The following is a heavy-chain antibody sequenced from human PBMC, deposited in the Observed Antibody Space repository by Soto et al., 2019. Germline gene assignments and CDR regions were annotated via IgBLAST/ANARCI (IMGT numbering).Heavy chain of an antibody. CDR3: ARDSRYFDWLTPLPIYYYGMDV. J-gene: IGHJ6*02. CDR2: IIPILGTA. D-gene: IGHD3-9*01. Sequence: QVQLVQSGAEVKKPGSSVKVSCKASGGTFSSYAISWVRQAPGQGLEWMGGIIPILGTANYAQKFQGSVTITADESTRTAYMELGSLRSEDPAVYYCARDSRYFDWLTPLPIYYYGMDVWGQGNTVTVSS. V-gene: IGHV1-69*01. CDR1: GGTFSSYA.